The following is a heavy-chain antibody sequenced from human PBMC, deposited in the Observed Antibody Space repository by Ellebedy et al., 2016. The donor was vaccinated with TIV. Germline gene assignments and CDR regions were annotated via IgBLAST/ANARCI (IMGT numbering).Heavy chain of an antibody. D-gene: IGHD3-9*01. CDR2: IYHSGST. V-gene: IGHV4-59*01. CDR3: ASSYYDTLTGSGNWFDP. CDR1: GGSIRGYY. Sequence: SETLSLTCSVSGGSIRGYYWSWIRQPPGKGLEWIGYIYHSGSTNYNPSLKSRVTISIDTSKNQFSLKLTSVTAADTAVYYCASSYYDTLTGSGNWFDPWGQGTLVTVSS. J-gene: IGHJ5*02.